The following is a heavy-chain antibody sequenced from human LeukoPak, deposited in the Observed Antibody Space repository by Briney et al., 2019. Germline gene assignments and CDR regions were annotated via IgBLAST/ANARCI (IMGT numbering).Heavy chain of an antibody. CDR2: ISYDGSNK. CDR1: GFTFSSYG. V-gene: IGHV3-30*03. CDR3: ATSRRGFGGLWGY. D-gene: IGHD3-10*01. J-gene: IGHJ4*02. Sequence: GGSLRLSCAASGFTFSSYGMHWVRQAPGKGLEWVAVISYDGSNKYYADSVKGRFTISRDNAKKSLYLQMNSLRAEDTAVYYCATSRRGFGGLWGYWGQGTLVTVSS.